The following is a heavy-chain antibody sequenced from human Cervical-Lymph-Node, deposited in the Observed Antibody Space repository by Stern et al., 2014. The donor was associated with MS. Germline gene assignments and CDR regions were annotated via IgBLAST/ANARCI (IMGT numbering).Heavy chain of an antibody. V-gene: IGHV5-51*01. CDR3: ARHSRVYYGSGSYYGY. CDR1: GYKFTSYW. D-gene: IGHD3-10*01. Sequence: QLVQSGAEVKKPGESLKISCKGSGYKFTSYWIGWVRQMPGKGLEGMGIIYPDDSDTRYSPSFQGQVTISADKSISPAYLQWSSLRASDTAMYYCARHSRVYYGSGSYYGYWGQGTLVTVSS. J-gene: IGHJ4*02. CDR2: IYPDDSDT.